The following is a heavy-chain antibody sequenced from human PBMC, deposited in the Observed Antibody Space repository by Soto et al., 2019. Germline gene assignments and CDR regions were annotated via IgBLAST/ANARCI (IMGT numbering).Heavy chain of an antibody. J-gene: IGHJ6*02. CDR3: ARGGSSSDNGLDV. CDR1: GFTFSTYS. D-gene: IGHD6-6*01. CDR2: MRRRSLTI. V-gene: IGHV3-48*02. Sequence: EVQLVESGGGLVQPGGSLRVSCAASGFTFSTYSMNWVRQAPGKGLEWVSYMRRRSLTIYYTDSVKGRFSISRDNAKNPLYLQMNGLRDEDNAVYYCARGGSSSDNGLDVWGQGTTVTVSS.